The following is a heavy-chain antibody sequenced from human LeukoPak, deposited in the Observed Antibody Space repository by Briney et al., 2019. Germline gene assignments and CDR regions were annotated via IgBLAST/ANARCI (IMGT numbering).Heavy chain of an antibody. Sequence: SETLSLTCTVSGGSISSYYWGWIRQPPGKGPELIGYIYYSGTTNYNPSLKSRVTISVDTSKNQFSLKLRSVTAADTAVYYCARGAITIFGVVIKYYYGMDVWGQGTTVTVSS. CDR1: GGSISSYY. V-gene: IGHV4-59*12. CDR3: ARGAITIFGVVIKYYYGMDV. CDR2: IYYSGTT. J-gene: IGHJ6*02. D-gene: IGHD3-3*01.